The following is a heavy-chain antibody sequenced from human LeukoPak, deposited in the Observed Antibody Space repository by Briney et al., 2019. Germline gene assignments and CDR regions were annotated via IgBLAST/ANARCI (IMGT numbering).Heavy chain of an antibody. CDR3: ARAGYSYGPIGY. D-gene: IGHD5-18*01. CDR2: IYYSGST. J-gene: IGHJ4*02. V-gene: IGHV4-59*01. Sequence: SETLSLTCTVSGGSISSYYWSWIRQPPGKGLEWIGCIYYSGSTNYNPSLKSRVTISVDTSKNQFSLKLSSATAADTAVYYCARAGYSYGPIGYWGQGTLVTVSS. CDR1: GGSISSYY.